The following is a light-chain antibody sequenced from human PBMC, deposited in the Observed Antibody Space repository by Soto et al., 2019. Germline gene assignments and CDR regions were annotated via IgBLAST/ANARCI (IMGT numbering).Light chain of an antibody. V-gene: IGKV1-9*01. CDR2: AAS. CDR1: QGISGY. Sequence: IQLTQSPSSLSASVGDRVTLTCRASQGISGYLAWYQQKPGKAPKLLIYAASTLQSGVPSTFSGSGYGKDFTLDISSLQPEDFATYYCQHLTSYPPTFGPGTEVEIK. CDR3: QHLTSYPPT. J-gene: IGKJ1*01.